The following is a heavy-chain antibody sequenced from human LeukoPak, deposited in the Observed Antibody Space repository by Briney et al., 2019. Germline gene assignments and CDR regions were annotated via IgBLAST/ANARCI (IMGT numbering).Heavy chain of an antibody. Sequence: GGSLRLSCAASGFTFNTYTMNWVRQAPGKGLEWVSYISGSSGIIDYADSVRGRFTISRDNAKNSLYLQMNSLRAEDTAVYYCARVGSGGYFLDGFDIWGQGTMVTVSS. J-gene: IGHJ3*02. CDR3: ARVGSGGYFLDGFDI. CDR1: GFTFNTYT. V-gene: IGHV3-48*01. D-gene: IGHD1-26*01. CDR2: ISGSSGII.